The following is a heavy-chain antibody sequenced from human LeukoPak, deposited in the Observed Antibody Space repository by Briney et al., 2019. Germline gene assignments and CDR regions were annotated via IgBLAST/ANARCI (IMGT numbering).Heavy chain of an antibody. D-gene: IGHD3-16*01. Sequence: GESLRIPCKGSGYSFTSYWISWVRQMPGKGLEWMGRIDPSDSYTNYSPSFQGHVTISADKSISTAYLQWSSLKASDTATYFCGRGRGKDDYWGQGTLVTVSS. CDR2: IDPSDSYT. CDR1: GYSFTSYW. J-gene: IGHJ4*02. V-gene: IGHV5-10-1*01. CDR3: GRGRGKDDY.